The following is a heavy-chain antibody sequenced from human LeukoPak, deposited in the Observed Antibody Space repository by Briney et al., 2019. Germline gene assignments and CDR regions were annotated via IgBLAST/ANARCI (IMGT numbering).Heavy chain of an antibody. Sequence: KPSETLSLTCTVSGGSISSYYWSWIRQPPGKGLEWIGYIYYSGSTNYNPSLKSRVTISVDTSKNQFSLKLSSVTAADTAVYYCARGGSSWRKVRWNYFDYWGQGTLVTVSS. CDR3: ARGGSSWRKVRWNYFDY. CDR1: GGSISSYY. V-gene: IGHV4-59*12. J-gene: IGHJ4*02. CDR2: IYYSGST. D-gene: IGHD6-6*01.